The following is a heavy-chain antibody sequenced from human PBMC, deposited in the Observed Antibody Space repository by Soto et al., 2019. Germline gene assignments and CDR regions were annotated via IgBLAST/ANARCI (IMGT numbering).Heavy chain of an antibody. V-gene: IGHV1-8*01. J-gene: IGHJ4*02. CDR3: ARGDYCSGGSCFGH. D-gene: IGHD2-15*01. Sequence: QVPLVQSGAEVKKPGASVKVSCKASGYTFTSYDINWVRQAPGQGLEWMGWMNPNSGNTGYAQKFQGRVTMTRNTSISTAYMELSSLRSEDTAVYYCARGDYCSGGSCFGHWGQGNLVNVSS. CDR2: MNPNSGNT. CDR1: GYTFTSYD.